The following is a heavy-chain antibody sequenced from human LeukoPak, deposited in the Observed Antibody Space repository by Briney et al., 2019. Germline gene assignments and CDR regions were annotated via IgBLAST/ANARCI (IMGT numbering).Heavy chain of an antibody. CDR2: ISGSGGST. CDR1: GFTFSSYA. Sequence: PGGSLRLSCAASGFTFSSYAMSWVRQAPGKGLEWVSAISGSGGSTYYADSVKGRFTISRDNSKNTLYLQMNSLRAEDTAVYYCAKTAHRNYYGSGWFDPWGQGTLVTVSS. D-gene: IGHD3-10*01. V-gene: IGHV3-23*01. J-gene: IGHJ5*02. CDR3: AKTAHRNYYGSGWFDP.